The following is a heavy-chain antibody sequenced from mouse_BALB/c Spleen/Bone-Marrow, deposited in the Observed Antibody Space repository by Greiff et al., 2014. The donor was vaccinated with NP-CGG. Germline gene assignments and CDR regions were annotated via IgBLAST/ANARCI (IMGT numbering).Heavy chain of an antibody. V-gene: IGHV1-87*01. D-gene: IGHD2-14*01. J-gene: IGHJ3*01. CDR1: GYTFSSYW. CDR2: IYPGDGDT. CDR3: ARGAYYRYDGFAY. Sequence: VKLVESGAELARPGASVKLSCKASGYTFSSYWMQWVKQRPGQGLEWIGSIYPGDGDTRYTRKFKGKATLTADKSSSTAYMQLSSLASEDSAVYYCARGAYYRYDGFAYWGQGTLVTVSA.